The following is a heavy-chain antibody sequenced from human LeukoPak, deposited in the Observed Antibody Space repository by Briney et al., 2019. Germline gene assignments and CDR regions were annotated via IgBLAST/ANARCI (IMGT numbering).Heavy chain of an antibody. CDR2: ISDDGSDT. J-gene: IGHJ4*02. D-gene: IGHD3-9*01. CDR3: ARVFATGPSFDY. V-gene: IGHV3-74*01. CDR1: GFTFSRYW. Sequence: GGSLRLSCTASGFTFSRYWMHWVRQTPGKGLEWVSRISDDGSDTHHADSVKGRFSISRDNAKNTLYLQMNSLTAEDTAVYYCARVFATGPSFDYWGQGTLVTVSS.